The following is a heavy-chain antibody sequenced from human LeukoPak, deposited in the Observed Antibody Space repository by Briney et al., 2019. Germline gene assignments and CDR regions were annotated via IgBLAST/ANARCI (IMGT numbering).Heavy chain of an antibody. Sequence: GGSLRLSCAASGFTFSSYWMHWVRQAPGKGLVWVSRINSDGSSTSYADSVKGRFTISRDNAKNSLYLQMDSLRAEDTAFYYCAKNGVTYTDYYYYMDVWGKGTTVTISS. CDR2: INSDGSST. D-gene: IGHD2-2*02. CDR1: GFTFSSYW. J-gene: IGHJ6*03. CDR3: AKNGVTYTDYYYYMDV. V-gene: IGHV3-74*01.